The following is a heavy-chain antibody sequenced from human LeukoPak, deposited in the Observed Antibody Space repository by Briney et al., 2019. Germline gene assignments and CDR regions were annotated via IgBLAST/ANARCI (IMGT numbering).Heavy chain of an antibody. CDR2: IYPGDSDT. CDR1: GYKFNAYW. D-gene: IGHD5-18*01. V-gene: IGHV5-51*01. Sequence: GESLKISCKGSGYKFNAYWIAWVRQMPGKGLEWMGIIYPGDSDTRYSPSFQGQVTISADKSISTAYLQWSSLKASDTAMYYCARMDSYGPWRFDYWGQGTLVTVSS. J-gene: IGHJ4*02. CDR3: ARMDSYGPWRFDY.